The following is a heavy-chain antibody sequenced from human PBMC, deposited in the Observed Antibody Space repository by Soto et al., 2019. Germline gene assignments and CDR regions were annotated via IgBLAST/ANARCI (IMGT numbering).Heavy chain of an antibody. V-gene: IGHV4-34*01. D-gene: IGHD4-17*01. J-gene: IGHJ6*02. Sequence: SETLSLTCAVYGGSFSGYYWSWIRQPPGKGLEWIGEINHSGSTNYNPSLKSRVTISVDTSKNQFSLKLSSVTAADTAVYYCARDDYGDYGYYYYGMDVWGQGTTVTVSS. CDR3: ARDDYGDYGYYYYGMDV. CDR2: INHSGST. CDR1: GGSFSGYY.